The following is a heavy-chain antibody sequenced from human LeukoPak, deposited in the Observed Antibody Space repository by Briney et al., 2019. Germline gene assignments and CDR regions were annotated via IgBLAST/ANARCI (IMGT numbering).Heavy chain of an antibody. Sequence: GASVKVSCKASGGTFSSYEISWVRQAPGQGLEWMGGIIPMFGTAKYAQKFQGRVTITADKSTSTAYMELSSLRSEDTAVYYCARDRGSYSCDYWGQGTLVTVSS. D-gene: IGHD1-26*01. J-gene: IGHJ4*02. V-gene: IGHV1-69*06. CDR2: IIPMFGTA. CDR1: GGTFSSYE. CDR3: ARDRGSYSCDY.